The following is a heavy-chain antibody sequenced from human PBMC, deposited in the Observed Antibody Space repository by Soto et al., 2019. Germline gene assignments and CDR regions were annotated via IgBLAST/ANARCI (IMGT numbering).Heavy chain of an antibody. D-gene: IGHD3-10*01. CDR2: IIPIFGTT. V-gene: IGHV1-69*01. Sequence: QVQLVQSGAEVRRPGSSVKVSCKTTGGIFSDYALSWVRQAPGQRLEWMGRIIPIFGTTIYAQKFHGRVTITADEPTSTAFMELSSLRSEDTAVYYCARQMNRGVIFDYWGQGTLVTVSS. CDR1: GGIFSDYA. J-gene: IGHJ4*02. CDR3: ARQMNRGVIFDY.